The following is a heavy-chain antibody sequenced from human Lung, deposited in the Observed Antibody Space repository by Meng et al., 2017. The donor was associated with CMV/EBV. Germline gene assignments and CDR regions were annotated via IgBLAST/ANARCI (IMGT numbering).Heavy chain of an antibody. V-gene: IGHV1-2*02. CDR3: ARALKLGTVAFDL. CDR2: IFPNNGGT. CDR1: GYLFPGYY. J-gene: IGHJ3*01. Sequence: SVKVSCXASGYLFPGYYIHWVRQAPGQNLEWVGWIFPNNGGTKYAQNFQGRVTMTRDTSISTAYLELSRLRSDDTAVYYCARALKLGTVAFDLWGQGTVVTVSS. D-gene: IGHD7-27*01.